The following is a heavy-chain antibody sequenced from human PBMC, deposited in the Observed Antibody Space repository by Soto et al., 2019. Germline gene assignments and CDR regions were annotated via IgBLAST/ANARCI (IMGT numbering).Heavy chain of an antibody. CDR3: ESSPAYGSSWYGIPPDLSHGMDV. V-gene: IGHV1-46*01. CDR2: INPRGGIT. CDR1: GYTFTSYY. J-gene: IGHJ6*02. Sequence: ASVKVSCKASGYTFTSYYIHWVRQAPGQGLEWMGIINPRGGITTYAQKFQGRLTMTGDTSTSTVYMELSSLTSEDTAMYHCESSPAYGSSWYGIPPDLSHGMDVWGQGTTVTVPS. D-gene: IGHD6-13*01.